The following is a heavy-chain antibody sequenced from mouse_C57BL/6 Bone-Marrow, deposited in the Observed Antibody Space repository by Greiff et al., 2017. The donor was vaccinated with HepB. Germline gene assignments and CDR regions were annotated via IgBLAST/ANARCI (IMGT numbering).Heavy chain of an antibody. D-gene: IGHD4-1*01. V-gene: IGHV1-52*01. J-gene: IGHJ3*01. CDR2: IDPSDSET. Sequence: QVQLKQPGAELVRPGSSVKLSCKASGYTFTSYWMHWVKQRPIQGLEWIGNIDPSDSETHYNQKFKDKATLTVDKSSSTAYMQLSSLTSEDSAVYYCARRRGNWSWFAYWGKGTLVTVSA. CDR1: GYTFTSYW. CDR3: ARRRGNWSWFAY.